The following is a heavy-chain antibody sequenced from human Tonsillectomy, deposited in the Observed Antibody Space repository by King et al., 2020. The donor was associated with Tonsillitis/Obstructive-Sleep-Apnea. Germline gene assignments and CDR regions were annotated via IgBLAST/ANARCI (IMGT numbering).Heavy chain of an antibody. CDR2: INPSGGGA. V-gene: IGHV1-46*01. Sequence: QLVQSGAEVKKPGASVKVSCKASGYTFTSQYIHWARQAPGQGLEWMGIINPSGGGASYAQKFQGGVTMTTDTSTSTVYMELSNLRSEDTAVYYCARDRGMTTVTPVPNFDVWGQGTMVTVSS. CDR3: ARDRGMTTVTPVPNFDV. CDR1: GYTFTSQY. J-gene: IGHJ3*01. D-gene: IGHD4-17*01.